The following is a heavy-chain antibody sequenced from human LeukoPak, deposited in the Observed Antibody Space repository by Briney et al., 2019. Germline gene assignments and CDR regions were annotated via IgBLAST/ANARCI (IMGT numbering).Heavy chain of an antibody. CDR2: IYYSGST. J-gene: IGHJ3*02. CDR1: GGSISSSSYY. Sequence: PSETLSLTCTVSGGSISSSSYYWGWIRQPPGKALEWLGSIYYSGSTYYNPSLKSRVTISVDTSKNQFSLELSSVTAADTAVYYCARRSQVVPAAGRPFDIWGQGTMVTVSP. CDR3: ARRSQVVPAAGRPFDI. D-gene: IGHD2-2*01. V-gene: IGHV4-39*01.